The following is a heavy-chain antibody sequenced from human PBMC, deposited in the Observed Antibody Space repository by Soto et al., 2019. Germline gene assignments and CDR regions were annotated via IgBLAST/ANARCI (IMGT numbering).Heavy chain of an antibody. CDR1: GFTFSSYA. D-gene: IGHD3-3*01. CDR3: AKDRLTIFGVVIEYYFDY. V-gene: IGHV3-23*01. CDR2: ISGSGGST. J-gene: IGHJ4*02. Sequence: GGSLRLSCAASGFTFSSYAMSWVRQAPGKGLEWVSAISGSGGSTYYADSVKGRFTISRDNSKNTLYLQMNSLRAEDTAVYYCAKDRLTIFGVVIEYYFDYWGQGTLVTVSS.